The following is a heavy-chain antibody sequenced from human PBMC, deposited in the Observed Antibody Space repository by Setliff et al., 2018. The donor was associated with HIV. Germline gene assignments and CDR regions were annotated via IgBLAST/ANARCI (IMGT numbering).Heavy chain of an antibody. J-gene: IGHJ4*02. Sequence: GGSLRLSCAASEFTVSRYHMSWVRQAPGRGLEWVSVIYNGDPTYYADSVKGRFTISRDNSKNTLYLQMNNLRTEDTAVYYCAKCGGVTCYSASWYFDYWGQGTLVTVSS. CDR3: AKCGGVTCYSASWYFDY. CDR2: IYNGDPT. D-gene: IGHD2-15*01. CDR1: EFTVSRYH. V-gene: IGHV3-66*02.